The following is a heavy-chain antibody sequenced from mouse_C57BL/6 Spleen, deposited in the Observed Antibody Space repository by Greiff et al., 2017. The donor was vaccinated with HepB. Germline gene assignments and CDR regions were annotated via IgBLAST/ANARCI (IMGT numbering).Heavy chain of an antibody. J-gene: IGHJ4*01. CDR3: ARYRGTVYYAMDY. D-gene: IGHD1-1*01. CDR1: GYTFTSYW. Sequence: VQLQQSGAELVRPGTSVKLSCKASGYTFTSYWMHWVKQRPGQGLEWIGVIDPSDSYTNYNQKFKGKATLTVDTSSSTAYMQLSSLTSEDSAVYYCARYRGTVYYAMDYWGQGTSVTVSS. CDR2: IDPSDSYT. V-gene: IGHV1-59*01.